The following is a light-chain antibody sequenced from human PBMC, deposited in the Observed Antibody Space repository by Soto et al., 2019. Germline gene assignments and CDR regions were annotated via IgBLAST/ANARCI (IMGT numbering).Light chain of an antibody. CDR2: KAS. V-gene: IGKV1-5*03. CDR1: QSISSW. CDR3: QQYNSFPT. J-gene: IGKJ1*01. Sequence: DIQMTQSPSTLSASVGDRVTITCRASQSISSWLAWYQQKPGKAPKILIYKASSLESGVPSRFSGSGSGTEFTLTISSLQPDDFATYYCQQYNSFPTFGQGTKVLIK.